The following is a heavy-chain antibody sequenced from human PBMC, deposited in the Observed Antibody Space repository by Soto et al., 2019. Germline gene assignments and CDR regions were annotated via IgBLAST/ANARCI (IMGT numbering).Heavy chain of an antibody. D-gene: IGHD2-2*01. CDR1: GFTFSSYS. J-gene: IGHJ4*02. CDR2: ISSSSSTI. Sequence: GGSLRLSCAASGFTFSSYSMNWVRQAPGKGLEWVSYISSSSSTIYYADSVKGRFTISRDNSKNSLFLQMNSLRAEDTAVYYCAKDRSSTSCYAFDYWGQGTLVTVSS. V-gene: IGHV3-48*01. CDR3: AKDRSSTSCYAFDY.